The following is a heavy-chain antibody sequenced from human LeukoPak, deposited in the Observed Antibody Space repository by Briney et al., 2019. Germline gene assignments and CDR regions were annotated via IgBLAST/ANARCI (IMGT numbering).Heavy chain of an antibody. CDR1: GGTFSSYA. Sequence: SVKVSCKASGGTFSSYAISWVRQALGQGLEWMGGIIPIFGTANYAQKFQGRVTITADKSTSTAYMELSSLRSEDTAVYYCASEDGYSSSWYYFDYWGQGTLVTVSS. J-gene: IGHJ4*02. CDR2: IIPIFGTA. CDR3: ASEDGYSSSWYYFDY. D-gene: IGHD6-13*01. V-gene: IGHV1-69*06.